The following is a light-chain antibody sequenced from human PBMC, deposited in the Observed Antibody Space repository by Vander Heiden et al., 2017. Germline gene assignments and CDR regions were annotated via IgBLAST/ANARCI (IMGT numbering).Light chain of an antibody. CDR2: SNS. V-gene: IGLV1-44*01. Sequence: SVLTQPPSASGSPAHTVTIPCSGSNYNIGSNTVTWYQQLPGTAPKLLIFSNSQRPSGVPDRFSGAKSGTSASLAISGLQSEDEADYYCEAWDDSLSGPVFGGGTKLTVL. CDR3: EAWDDSLSGPV. J-gene: IGLJ3*02. CDR1: NYNIGSNT.